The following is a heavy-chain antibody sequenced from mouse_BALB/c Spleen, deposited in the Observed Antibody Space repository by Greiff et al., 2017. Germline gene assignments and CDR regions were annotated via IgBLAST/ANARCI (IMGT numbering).Heavy chain of an antibody. J-gene: IGHJ4*01. D-gene: IGHD2-3*01. CDR1: GFTFSSYA. CDR3: ARGRSYDGYYDYAMDY. Sequence: EVKVVESGGGLVKPGGSLKLSCAASGFTFSSYAMSWVRQTPEKRLEWVASISSGGSTYYPDSVKGRFTISRDNARNILYLQMSSLRSEDTAMYYCARGRSYDGYYDYAMDYWGQGTSVTVSS. V-gene: IGHV5-6-5*01. CDR2: ISSGGST.